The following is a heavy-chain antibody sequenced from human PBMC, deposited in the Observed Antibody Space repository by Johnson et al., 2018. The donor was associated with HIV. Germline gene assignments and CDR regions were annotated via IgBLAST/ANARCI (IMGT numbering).Heavy chain of an antibody. CDR3: ASGVTARAPLLI. CDR1: GFTFSSYD. CDR2: IGTAGDT. J-gene: IGHJ3*02. V-gene: IGHV3-13*01. Sequence: VQLVESGGGLKQPGGSLRLSCAASGFTFSSYDMHWVRQATGKGLEWVSTIGTAGDTYYPGSVKGRFTVSREDAKNSLYLQMNSLRAGDTALYYCASGVTARAPLLIWGQGTMVTVSS. D-gene: IGHD6-6*01.